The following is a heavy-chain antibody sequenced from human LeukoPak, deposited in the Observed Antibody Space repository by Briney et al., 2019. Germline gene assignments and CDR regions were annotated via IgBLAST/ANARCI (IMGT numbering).Heavy chain of an antibody. CDR3: ARGSGNSFDY. CDR1: GFTFSSYS. V-gene: IGHV3-48*02. J-gene: IGHJ4*02. Sequence: GGSRRLSCAASGFTFSSYSMSWVRQAPGKGLEWVSYISSSSSAMYYADSMKGRFTISRDNAKNSLYLQMNNLRDEDTAVYYCARGSGNSFDYWGQGALVTVSS. D-gene: IGHD3-10*01. CDR2: ISSSSSAM.